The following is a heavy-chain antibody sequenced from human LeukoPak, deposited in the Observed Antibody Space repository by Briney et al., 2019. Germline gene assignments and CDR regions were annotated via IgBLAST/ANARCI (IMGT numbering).Heavy chain of an antibody. CDR1: AYPFTGYY. J-gene: IGHJ5*02. D-gene: IGHD3-22*01. V-gene: IGHV1-2*02. CDR2: MNPSNGDT. CDR3: ARWEASPSRGWFSP. Sequence: ASVKVSCKASAYPFTGYYVHWVRQAPGQGLEWMGWMNPSNGDTNSVQKFQGRVTMTRDTSRRTAYLDLNSLRFDDTAVYYCARWEASPSRGWFSPWGQGTLVTVSS.